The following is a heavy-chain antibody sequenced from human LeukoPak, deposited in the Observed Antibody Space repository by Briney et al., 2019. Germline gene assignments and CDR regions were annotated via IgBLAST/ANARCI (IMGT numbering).Heavy chain of an antibody. D-gene: IGHD6-25*01. J-gene: IGHJ4*02. CDR2: LVYDARS. CDR3: ARDLSAAFDF. V-gene: IGHV3-33*01. CDR1: GFPFSSYG. Sequence: PGGSLRLSCAASGFPFSSYGMHWVRQAPGKGLEWVARLVYDARSDYANSVKGRFSISRDDSKNTLFLDMSNLRVEDTALYYCARDLSAAFDFWGQGVLVPVSS.